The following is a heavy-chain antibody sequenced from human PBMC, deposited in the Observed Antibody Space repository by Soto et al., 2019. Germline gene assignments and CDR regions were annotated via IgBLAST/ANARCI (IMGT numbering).Heavy chain of an antibody. CDR3: AKKVNSGSGSQYFDY. CDR2: FRAGGDDETT. D-gene: IGHD3-10*01. Sequence: PGGSLRLSCAASGFTFSSYSMSWVRQAPGKGLEWVSGFRAGGDDETTYYADSVKGRFTISRDNSKNTLFLQMNSLRAEDTAIHYCAKKVNSGSGSQYFDYWGQGTLVTVSS. J-gene: IGHJ4*02. CDR1: GFTFSSYS. V-gene: IGHV3-23*01.